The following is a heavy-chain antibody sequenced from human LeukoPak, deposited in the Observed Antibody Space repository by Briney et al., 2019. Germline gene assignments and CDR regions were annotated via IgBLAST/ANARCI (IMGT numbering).Heavy chain of an antibody. CDR2: INHSGST. J-gene: IGHJ5*02. Sequence: SETVSLTCAVYGGAFSGYYWSWIRQPPGKGLEWIGEINHSGSTNYNPSLKSRVTISVDTSKNQFSLKLSSVTAADTAVYYCARGPAAGNWFDPWGQGTLATVSS. D-gene: IGHD6-13*01. V-gene: IGHV4-34*01. CDR1: GGAFSGYY. CDR3: ARGPAAGNWFDP.